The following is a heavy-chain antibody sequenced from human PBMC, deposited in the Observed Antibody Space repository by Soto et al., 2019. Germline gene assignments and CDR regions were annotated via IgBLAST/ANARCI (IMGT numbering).Heavy chain of an antibody. V-gene: IGHV1-69*08. CDR1: GGTFSSYT. CDR2: IIPILGIA. D-gene: IGHD4-17*01. Sequence: QVQLVQSGAEVKKPGSSVKVSCKASGGTFSSYTISWVRQAPGQGLEWMGRIIPILGIANYAQKFQDRVTITADKSTSTAYMELSSLRSEDTAVYYCARDQRYGDYEGWGQGTLVTVSS. J-gene: IGHJ4*02. CDR3: ARDQRYGDYEG.